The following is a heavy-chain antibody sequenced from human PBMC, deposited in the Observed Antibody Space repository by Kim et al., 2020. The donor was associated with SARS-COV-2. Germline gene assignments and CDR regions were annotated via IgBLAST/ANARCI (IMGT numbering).Heavy chain of an antibody. D-gene: IGHD7-27*01. J-gene: IGHJ4*02. V-gene: IGHV3-33*01. Sequence: ADSVKGRFTISRDNSKNTLYLQMNSLRAEDTAVYYCARPPLGMEYYFDYWGQGTLVTVSS. CDR3: ARPPLGMEYYFDY.